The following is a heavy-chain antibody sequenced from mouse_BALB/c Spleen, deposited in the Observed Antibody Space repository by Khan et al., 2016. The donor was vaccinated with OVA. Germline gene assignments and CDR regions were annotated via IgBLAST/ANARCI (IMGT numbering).Heavy chain of an antibody. D-gene: IGHD2-5*01. CDR3: YSNFTGSFAY. Sequence: EVQLVESGGDLVRPGGSLKLSCAASGFSFSNYSMSWVRQTPDKRLEWVATISSGGDYTYYPDSLKGRFTISRDNATTTPYLHMNSLKAEDTARYYCYSNFTGSFAYWGQGTLVTVSA. J-gene: IGHJ3*01. V-gene: IGHV5-6*01. CDR1: GFSFSNYS. CDR2: ISSGGDYT.